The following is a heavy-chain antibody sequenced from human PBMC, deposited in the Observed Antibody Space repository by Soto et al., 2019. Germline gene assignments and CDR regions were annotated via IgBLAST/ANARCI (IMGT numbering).Heavy chain of an antibody. J-gene: IGHJ4*02. CDR2: INPSGGST. Sequence: APVNVSCKASGYTFTSYYMHWVRQAPGQGLEWMGIINPSGGSTSYAQKFQGRVTMTRDTSTSTVYMELSSLRSEDTAVYYCARPARNDYGDYYLQFDYWGQGTLVTVSS. V-gene: IGHV1-46*01. CDR3: ARPARNDYGDYYLQFDY. CDR1: GYTFTSYY. D-gene: IGHD4-17*01.